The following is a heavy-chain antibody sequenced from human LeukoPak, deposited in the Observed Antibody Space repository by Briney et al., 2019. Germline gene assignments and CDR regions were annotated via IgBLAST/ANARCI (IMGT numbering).Heavy chain of an antibody. D-gene: IGHD3-9*01. CDR3: ARGPTAYPYFDS. CDR1: GGSIGSYF. V-gene: IGHV4-59*01. CDR2: VYYSGST. J-gene: IGHJ4*02. Sequence: SETLSLTCTVCGGSIGSYFWSWIRQHPGKGLEGIGYVYYSGSTNYNPSLKSRVAISVVTSKIQFSLKLSSVTAADTAVYYCARGPTAYPYFDSWGQGTLVTLSS.